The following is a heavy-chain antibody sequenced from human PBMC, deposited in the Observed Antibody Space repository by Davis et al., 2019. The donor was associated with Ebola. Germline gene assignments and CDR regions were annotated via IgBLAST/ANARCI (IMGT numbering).Heavy chain of an antibody. CDR3: ARDPRHYRVATIIAVSGWFDP. Sequence: GESLKISCAASGFTFSSYGMHWVRQAPGKGLEWVAFIRYDGSNKYYADSVKGRFTISRDNSKNTLYLQMNSLRAEDTAVYYCARDPRHYRVATIIAVSGWFDPWGQGTLVTVSS. CDR1: GFTFSSYG. V-gene: IGHV3-30*02. J-gene: IGHJ5*02. CDR2: IRYDGSNK. D-gene: IGHD5-12*01.